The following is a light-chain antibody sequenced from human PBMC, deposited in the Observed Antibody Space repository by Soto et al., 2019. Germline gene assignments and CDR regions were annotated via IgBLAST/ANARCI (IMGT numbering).Light chain of an antibody. CDR2: AAS. V-gene: IGKV1-39*01. J-gene: IGKJ1*01. Sequence: DIQMTQSPSSLSASVGDRVTITCRASQSLSAYLHWYQQKPGKAPKLLIYAASSLQSGVPSRFSGSGSGTDVTLTISSLQPEDFATYYCQQSYSTPVTFGQGTKGEIK. CDR1: QSLSAY. CDR3: QQSYSTPVT.